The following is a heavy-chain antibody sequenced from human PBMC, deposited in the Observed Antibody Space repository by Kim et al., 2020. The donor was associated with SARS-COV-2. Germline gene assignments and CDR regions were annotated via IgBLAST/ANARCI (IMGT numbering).Heavy chain of an antibody. Sequence: GGSLRLSCAASGIPFRSAWMNWVRQAPGQGLEWVARIKSSSDNESADFAAPVKGRFSISREDSKNMVYLQMDSLKTEDTGVYYCVTEMGSCSSHNCGEYFPYWGQGTRVTVS. D-gene: IGHD1-1*01. V-gene: IGHV3-15*05. J-gene: IGHJ1*01. CDR1: GIPFRSAW. CDR3: VTEMGSCSSHNCGEYFPY. CDR2: IKSSSDNESA.